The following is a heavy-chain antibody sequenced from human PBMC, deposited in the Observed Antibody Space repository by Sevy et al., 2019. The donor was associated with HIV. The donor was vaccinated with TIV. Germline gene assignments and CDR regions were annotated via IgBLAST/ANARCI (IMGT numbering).Heavy chain of an antibody. CDR1: GKNLNDLP. V-gene: IGHV1-24*01. CDR2: FDPEDGER. D-gene: IGHD3-16*01. Sequence: ASVKVSCKVSGKNLNDLPMHWVRQAPGKGLEWMGRFDPEDGERIYPQKFQGRVTRTEDTSRDTAYMELNSLRSEDTAMYYSATTREYYEDNSGYLDYWGQGILVTVSS. CDR3: ATTREYYEDNSGYLDY. J-gene: IGHJ4*02.